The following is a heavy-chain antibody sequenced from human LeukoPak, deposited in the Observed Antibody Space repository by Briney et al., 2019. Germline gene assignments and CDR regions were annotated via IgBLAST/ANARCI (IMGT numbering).Heavy chain of an antibody. Sequence: GGSLRLSCAASGFTFSSYWMHWVRQAPGKGLVWVSRIYTDGSSTTYADSVKGRFAISRDNAKNTLYLQMDSLRAEDTAVYYCARGGYYGGNSHAFDVWGQGTMVTVSS. J-gene: IGHJ3*01. V-gene: IGHV3-74*01. CDR3: ARGGYYGGNSHAFDV. CDR1: GFTFSSYW. CDR2: IYTDGSST. D-gene: IGHD4-23*01.